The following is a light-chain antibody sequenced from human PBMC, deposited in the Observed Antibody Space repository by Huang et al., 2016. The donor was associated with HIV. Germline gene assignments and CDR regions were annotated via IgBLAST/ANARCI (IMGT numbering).Light chain of an antibody. CDR2: GAS. Sequence: EIVLTPSPGTLSLSPGERATLSCRASQSVSSSYLAWYQQKPGQAPRLRIYGASSRAAGIPDRFSGSGSGTDFTLTISRLEPEDFSVYFCQHYGSSPGYTFGQGTKLEIK. J-gene: IGKJ2*01. CDR1: QSVSSSY. V-gene: IGKV3-20*01. CDR3: QHYGSSPGYT.